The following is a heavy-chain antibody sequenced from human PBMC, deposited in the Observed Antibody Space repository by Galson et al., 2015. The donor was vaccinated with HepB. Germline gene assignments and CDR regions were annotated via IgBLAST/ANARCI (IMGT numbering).Heavy chain of an antibody. J-gene: IGHJ1*01. D-gene: IGHD6-19*01. CDR1: GFTFSSYA. Sequence: SLRLSCAASGFTFSSYAIMWVRQAPGKGLEWVSGMSDNGDNTFYADSVKGRFTISRDISKNTVYLQMNSLRVEDTAVYYGATRSGASGWYSYFQHWGQGTLVTVSS. CDR2: MSDNGDNT. V-gene: IGHV3-23*01. CDR3: ATRSGASGWYSYFQH.